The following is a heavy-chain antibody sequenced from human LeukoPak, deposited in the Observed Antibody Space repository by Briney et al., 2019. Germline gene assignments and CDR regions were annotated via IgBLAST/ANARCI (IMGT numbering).Heavy chain of an antibody. Sequence: ASVKVSCKASGYTFTGYYMHWVRQAPGQGLEWMGWINPNSGGTNYAQKFQGRVTMTRDTSISTAYMELSRLRSDDTAVYYCAMRPYYCSSTSCSQEDAFDIWGQGTMVTVSS. J-gene: IGHJ3*02. V-gene: IGHV1-2*02. CDR1: GYTFTGYY. CDR3: AMRPYYCSSTSCSQEDAFDI. D-gene: IGHD2-2*01. CDR2: INPNSGGT.